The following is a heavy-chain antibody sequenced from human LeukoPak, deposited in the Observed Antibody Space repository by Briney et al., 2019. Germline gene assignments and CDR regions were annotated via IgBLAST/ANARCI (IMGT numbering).Heavy chain of an antibody. V-gene: IGHV4-59*12. CDR1: GGSISSYY. CDR3: ARSPLWFGELSI. D-gene: IGHD3-10*01. CDR2: IYYSGST. Sequence: PSETLSLTCTVSGGSISSYYWSWIRQPPGKGLEWIGYIYYSGSTNYNPSLKSRVTISVDTSKNQFSLKLSSVTAADTAVYYCARSPLWFGELSIWGQGTMVTVSS. J-gene: IGHJ3*02.